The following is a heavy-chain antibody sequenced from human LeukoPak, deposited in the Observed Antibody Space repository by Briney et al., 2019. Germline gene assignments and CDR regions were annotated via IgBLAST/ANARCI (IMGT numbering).Heavy chain of an antibody. Sequence: ASVKVSCKASGYTFTGYYMHWVRQAPGQGLEWMGWINPNSGGTNYAQKFQGRVTMTRDTSISTAYMELSRLRSDDTAVYYCARDFPVVAATLDYWGQGTLVTVSS. V-gene: IGHV1-2*02. CDR3: ARDFPVVAATLDY. CDR1: GYTFTGYY. J-gene: IGHJ4*02. D-gene: IGHD2-15*01. CDR2: INPNSGGT.